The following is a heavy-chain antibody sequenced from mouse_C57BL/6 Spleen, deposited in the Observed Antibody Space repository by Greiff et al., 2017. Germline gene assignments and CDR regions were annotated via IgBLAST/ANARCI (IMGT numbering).Heavy chain of an antibody. CDR2: IDPEDGDT. V-gene: IGHV14-1*01. CDR3: THYGSSYYWYFDV. CDR1: GFNIKDYY. J-gene: IGHJ1*03. D-gene: IGHD1-1*01. Sequence: VQLKESGAELVRPGASVKLSCTASGFNIKDYYMHWVKQRPEQGLEWIGRIDPEDGDTEYAPKFQGKATMTADTSSNTAYLQLSSLTSEDTAVYYCTHYGSSYYWYFDVWGTGTTVTVSS.